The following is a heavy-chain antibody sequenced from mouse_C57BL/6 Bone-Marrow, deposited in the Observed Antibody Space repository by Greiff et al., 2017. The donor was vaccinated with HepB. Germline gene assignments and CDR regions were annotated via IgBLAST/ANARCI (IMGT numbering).Heavy chain of an antibody. CDR1: GYTFTSYW. J-gene: IGHJ4*01. CDR3: APGGITTVVAPYAMDY. V-gene: IGHV1-72*01. CDR2: IDPNSGGT. D-gene: IGHD1-1*01. Sequence: VQLQQPGAELVKPGASVKLSCKASGYTFTSYWMHWVKQRPGRGLEWIGRIDPNSGGTKYNEKFKSKATLTVDKPSSTAYMQLSSLTSEDSAVYYCAPGGITTVVAPYAMDYWGQGTSVTVSS.